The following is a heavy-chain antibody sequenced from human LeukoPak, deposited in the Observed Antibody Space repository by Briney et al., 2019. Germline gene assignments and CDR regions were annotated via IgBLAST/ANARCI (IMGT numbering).Heavy chain of an antibody. V-gene: IGHV7-4-1*02. D-gene: IGHD3-10*01. J-gene: IGHJ5*02. CDR3: ARDSATMVRGVPRGDTFDP. Sequence: ASVKVSCKASGYTFTSYDINWVRQATGQGLEWMGWMNTNTGNPTYAQGFTGRFVFSLDTSASTAYLQISSLKAEDTAVYYCARDSATMVRGVPRGDTFDPWGQGTLVTVSS. CDR1: GYTFTSYD. CDR2: MNTNTGNP.